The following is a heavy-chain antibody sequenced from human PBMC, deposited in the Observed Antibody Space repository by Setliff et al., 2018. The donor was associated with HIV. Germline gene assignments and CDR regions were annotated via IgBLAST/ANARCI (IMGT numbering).Heavy chain of an antibody. CDR3: ARDQLAMVRRNGMDV. CDR1: GFIFSNYA. CDR2: ITSDGSNE. Sequence: GGSLRLCCAASGFIFSNYAMQWVRQAPGKGLEWVAAITSDGSNEYYADSVKGRFTISRDNSKNTLYVQMNSLRVEDTAVYYCARDQLAMVRRNGMDVWGQGTTVTVSS. J-gene: IGHJ6*02. V-gene: IGHV3-30*04. D-gene: IGHD3-10*01.